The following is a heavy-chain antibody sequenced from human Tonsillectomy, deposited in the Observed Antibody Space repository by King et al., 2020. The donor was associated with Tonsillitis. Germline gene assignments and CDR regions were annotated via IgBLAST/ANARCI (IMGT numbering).Heavy chain of an antibody. Sequence: VQLVESGGGVVQPGRSLRLSCAASGFTFSSYGMHWIRQAPGKGLEWVAVISYDGSKKYYADSVKGRFTISRDNSKNTLYLQMNSLRAEDTAVYYCAKGLRTSWYDYYYYGMDVWGQGTTVTVSS. D-gene: IGHD6-13*01. V-gene: IGHV3-30*18. CDR2: ISYDGSKK. CDR3: AKGLRTSWYDYYYYGMDV. CDR1: GFTFSSYG. J-gene: IGHJ6*02.